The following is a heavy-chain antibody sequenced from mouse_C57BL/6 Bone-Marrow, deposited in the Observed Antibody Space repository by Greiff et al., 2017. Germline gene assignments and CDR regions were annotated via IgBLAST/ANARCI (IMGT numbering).Heavy chain of an antibody. CDR2: ISNLAYSI. CDR1: GFTFSDYG. CDR3: ARHYYGGAMDY. Sequence: EVKLVESGGGLVQPGGSLKLSCAASGFTFSDYGMAWVRQAPRKGPEWVAFISNLAYSIYYADTVTGRFTISRVNAKNTLYLEMSRLRSEDTAMYYCARHYYGGAMDYWGQGTSVTVAS. D-gene: IGHD1-2*01. V-gene: IGHV5-15*04. J-gene: IGHJ4*01.